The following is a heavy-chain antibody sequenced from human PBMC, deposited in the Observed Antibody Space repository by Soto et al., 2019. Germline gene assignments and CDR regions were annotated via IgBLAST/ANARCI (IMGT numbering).Heavy chain of an antibody. V-gene: IGHV1-69*06. CDR3: ARDRVNWNYDYYGMDV. CDR1: GGTFSSYA. J-gene: IGHJ6*02. D-gene: IGHD1-20*01. Sequence: SVKVSCKASGGTFSSYAISWVRQAPGQGLEWMGGIIPIFGTANYAQKFQGRVTITADKSTSTAYMELSSLRSEDTAVYYCARDRVNWNYDYYGMDVWGQGTTVTVSS. CDR2: IIPIFGTA.